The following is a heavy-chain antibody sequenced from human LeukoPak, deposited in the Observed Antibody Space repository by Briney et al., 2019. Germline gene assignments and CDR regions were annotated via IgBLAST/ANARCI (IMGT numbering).Heavy chain of an antibody. CDR2: INPNSGGT. D-gene: IGHD6-13*01. Sequence: GASVKDSCKASGYTFTGYYMHWVRQAPGQGLEWMGWINPNSGGTNYAQKFQGRVTMTRDTSISTAYMELSRLRSDDTAVYYCARERSGYSSSWYVYYYYYMDVWGKGTTVTVSS. V-gene: IGHV1-2*02. CDR1: GYTFTGYY. J-gene: IGHJ6*03. CDR3: ARERSGYSSSWYVYYYYYMDV.